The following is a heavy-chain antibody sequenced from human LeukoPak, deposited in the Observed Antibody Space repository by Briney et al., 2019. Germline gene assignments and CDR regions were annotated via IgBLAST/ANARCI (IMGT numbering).Heavy chain of an antibody. CDR3: AKSQSSGWLYYFDY. Sequence: GGSLRLSCAASGFTFSTYAMSWVRQAPGKGLEWVSAISGSGGSTYLSDSVKGRFTISRDNSKNTLYLQMNSLRVEDTAVYYCAKSQSSGWLYYFDYWGQGILVTVSS. CDR2: ISGSGGST. CDR1: GFTFSTYA. J-gene: IGHJ4*02. D-gene: IGHD6-19*01. V-gene: IGHV3-23*01.